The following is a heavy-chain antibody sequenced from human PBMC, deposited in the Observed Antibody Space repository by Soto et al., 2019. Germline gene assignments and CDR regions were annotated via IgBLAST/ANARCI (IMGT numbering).Heavy chain of an antibody. CDR3: ATDFRLAPYSSS. Sequence: ASVKVSCKVSGYTLTELSMHRVRQAPGKGLEWMGGFDPEDGETIYAQKFQGRVTMTEDTSTDTAYMELSSLRSEDTAVYYCATDFRLAPYSSSWGQGTLVTVSS. V-gene: IGHV1-24*01. CDR1: GYTLTELS. J-gene: IGHJ1*01. CDR2: FDPEDGET. D-gene: IGHD6-6*01.